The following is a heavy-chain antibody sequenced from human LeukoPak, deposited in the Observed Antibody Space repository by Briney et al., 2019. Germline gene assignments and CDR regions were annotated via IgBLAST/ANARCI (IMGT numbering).Heavy chain of an antibody. CDR2: ISYDGSNK. Sequence: PGRSLRLSGAASGFTFSSYAMHWVRQAPGKGLEWVAVISYDGSNKYYADSVKGRFTISRDNSKNTLYLQMNSLRAEDTAVYYCARAELTGYLYYFDYWGQGTLVTVSS. J-gene: IGHJ4*02. CDR1: GFTFSSYA. CDR3: ARAELTGYLYYFDY. D-gene: IGHD3-9*01. V-gene: IGHV3-30*04.